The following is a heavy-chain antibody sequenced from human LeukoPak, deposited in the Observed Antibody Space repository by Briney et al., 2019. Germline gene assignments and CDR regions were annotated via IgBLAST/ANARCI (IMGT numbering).Heavy chain of an antibody. V-gene: IGHV3-23*01. J-gene: IGHJ3*02. D-gene: IGHD3-22*01. CDR2: ISGSGGST. Sequence: QTGGSLRLSCAASGFTFSDYYMSWIRQAPGKGLEWVSAISGSGGSTYYADSVKGRFTISRDNSKNTLYLQMNSLRAEDTAVYYCAKAEAPHYDSSGYYYLDAFDIWGQGTMVTVSS. CDR3: AKAEAPHYDSSGYYYLDAFDI. CDR1: GFTFSDYY.